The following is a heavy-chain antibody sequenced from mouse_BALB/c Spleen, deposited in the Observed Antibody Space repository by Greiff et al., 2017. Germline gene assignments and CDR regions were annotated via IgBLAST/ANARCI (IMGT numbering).Heavy chain of an antibody. J-gene: IGHJ4*01. CDR2: ISYSGST. V-gene: IGHV3-2*02. Sequence: EVKLQESGPGLVKPSQSLSLTCTVTGYSITSDYAWNWIRQFPGNKLEWMGYISYSGSTSYNPSLKSRISITRDTSKNQFFLQLNSVTTEDTATYYCARTWDGIYYAMDYWGQGTSVTVSS. CDR3: ARTWDGIYYAMDY. CDR1: GYSITSDYA. D-gene: IGHD4-1*01.